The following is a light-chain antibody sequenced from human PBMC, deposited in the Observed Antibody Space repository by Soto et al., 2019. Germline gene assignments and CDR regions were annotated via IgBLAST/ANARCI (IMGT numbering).Light chain of an antibody. CDR3: QLYNSYWT. CDR2: DAS. Sequence: DIQMTQSPSTLSASVGDRVTITCRASQSISSWLAWYQQKPGKAPKLLIYDASSLESGVPSRFSGSGSGTEFPLTISSLQPDDFATYYCQLYNSYWTFGQGTNVEIK. CDR1: QSISSW. J-gene: IGKJ1*01. V-gene: IGKV1-5*01.